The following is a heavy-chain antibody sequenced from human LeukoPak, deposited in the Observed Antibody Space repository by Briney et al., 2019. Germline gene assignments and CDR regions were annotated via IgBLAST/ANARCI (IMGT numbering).Heavy chain of an antibody. CDR2: IYYSGST. CDR1: GGSISSGDYY. D-gene: IGHD2-2*02. J-gene: IGHJ5*02. CDR3: ARVLRGPAAIGNNWFDP. Sequence: KPSQTLSLTCTVSGGSISSGDYYWSWICQPPGKGLEWIGYIYYSGSTYYNPSLKSRVTISVDTSKNQFSLKLSSVTAANTAVYYWARVLRGPAAIGNNWFDPWGQGTLVTVSS. V-gene: IGHV4-30-4*08.